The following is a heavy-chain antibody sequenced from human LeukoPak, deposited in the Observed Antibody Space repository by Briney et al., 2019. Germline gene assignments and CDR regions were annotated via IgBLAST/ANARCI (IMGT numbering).Heavy chain of an antibody. CDR1: GFTFSSYG. V-gene: IGHV3-33*06. CDR2: IWYDGSNK. CDR3: AKDLRRYDISTGTPWG. D-gene: IGHD3-9*01. J-gene: IGHJ4*02. Sequence: PGRSLRLSCAASGFTFSSYGMHWVRQAPGKGLEWVAVIWYDGSNKYYADSVKGRFTISRDNSKNTLYLQMNSLRAEDTAVYYCAKDLRRYDISTGTPWGWGQGTLVTVSS.